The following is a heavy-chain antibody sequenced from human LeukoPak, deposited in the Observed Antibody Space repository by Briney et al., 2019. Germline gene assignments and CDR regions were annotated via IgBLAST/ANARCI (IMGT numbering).Heavy chain of an antibody. CDR2: FDPEDGET. J-gene: IGHJ6*02. CDR3: ATGTSSTSADYYYGMDV. V-gene: IGHV1-24*01. Sequence: GASVKVSCKVSGYTLTELSMHWVRQAPGKGLEWMGGFDPEDGETIYAQKFQGRVTMTEDTSTDTAYMELSSLRSEDTAVYYCATGTSSTSADYYYGMDVWGQGTTVTVS. D-gene: IGHD2-2*01. CDR1: GYTLTELS.